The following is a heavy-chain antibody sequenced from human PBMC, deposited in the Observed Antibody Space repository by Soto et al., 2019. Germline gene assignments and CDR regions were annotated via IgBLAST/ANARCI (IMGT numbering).Heavy chain of an antibody. D-gene: IGHD6-6*01. Sequence: QVQLQESGPGLVKPSQTLSLTCAVSGASISSADYYWSWIRQSPEKGLEDIGYFYYSASPYYNPSLKSRITMSVDTSKNQFSLQLTSVTAADTAKYFCASGEQLGSFDYWGQGTLVTVSS. CDR1: GASISSADYY. J-gene: IGHJ4*02. CDR3: ASGEQLGSFDY. V-gene: IGHV4-30-4*01. CDR2: FYYSASP.